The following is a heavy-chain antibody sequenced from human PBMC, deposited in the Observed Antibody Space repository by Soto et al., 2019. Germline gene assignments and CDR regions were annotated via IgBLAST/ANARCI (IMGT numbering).Heavy chain of an antibody. CDR3: ATHTPGIAVAGSFDY. Sequence: ASVKVSCKASGYTFTSYGISWVRQAPGQGLEWMGWISAYNGNTNYAQKLQGRVTMTTDTSTSTAYMELRSLRSDDTAVYYCATHTPGIAVAGSFDYWGQGTLVTVSS. V-gene: IGHV1-18*01. CDR1: GYTFTSYG. D-gene: IGHD6-19*01. CDR2: ISAYNGNT. J-gene: IGHJ4*02.